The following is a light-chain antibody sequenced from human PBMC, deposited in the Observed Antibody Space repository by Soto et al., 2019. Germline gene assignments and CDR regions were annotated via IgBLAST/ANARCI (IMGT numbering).Light chain of an antibody. CDR3: HPHGRSPAVT. CDR1: QNVNNRY. V-gene: IGKV3-20*01. Sequence: EIVLTQSPGTLSLSPGERATLSCRASQNVNNRYLAWYQQIPGQAPRLVIFGASSRATGIPDRFSGSGSGKDFTLTISRREPEDFGVYYCHPHGRSPAVTFGGGTKVEIK. CDR2: GAS. J-gene: IGKJ4*01.